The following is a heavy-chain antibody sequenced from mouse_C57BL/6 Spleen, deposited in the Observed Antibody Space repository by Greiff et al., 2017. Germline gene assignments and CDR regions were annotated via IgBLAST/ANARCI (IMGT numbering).Heavy chain of an antibody. J-gene: IGHJ2*01. D-gene: IGHD4-1*01. V-gene: IGHV1-15*01. CDR3: TASVTGTYYFDY. CDR1: GYTFTDYE. Sequence: QVQLQQSGAELVRPGASVTLSCKASGYTFTDYEMHWVKQTPVHGLEWIGAIDPETGGTAYNQKFKGKAILTADKSSSTAYMELRSLTSEDSAVYYWTASVTGTYYFDYWGQGTTLTVSS. CDR2: IDPETGGT.